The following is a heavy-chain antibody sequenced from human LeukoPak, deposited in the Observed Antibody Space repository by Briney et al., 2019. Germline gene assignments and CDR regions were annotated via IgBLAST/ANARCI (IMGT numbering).Heavy chain of an antibody. CDR2: ISGSGSNT. D-gene: IGHD3-16*01. CDR1: GFTFSSYG. CDR3: AKDRLTLSAFDI. J-gene: IGHJ3*02. V-gene: IGHV3-23*01. Sequence: GGSLRLSCAVSGFTFSSYGMSWVRQAPGKGLEWVSAISGSGSNTYYADSVKGRFTISRDNSKNTLYLQMNSLRAEDTAVYSCAKDRLTLSAFDIWGQGTMVTVSS.